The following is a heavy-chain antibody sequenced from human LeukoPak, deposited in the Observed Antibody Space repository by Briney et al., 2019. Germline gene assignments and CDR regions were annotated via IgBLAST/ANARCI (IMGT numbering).Heavy chain of an antibody. CDR3: ARVMSRYSERELPHAFDI. D-gene: IGHD1-26*01. CDR2: IIPILGIA. J-gene: IGHJ3*02. Sequence: SVKVSCKASGGTFSSYAISWVRQAPGQGLEWMGRIIPILGIANYAQKFQGRVTITADKSTSTAYMELSSLRSEDTAVYYCARVMSRYSERELPHAFDIWGQGTMVTVSS. V-gene: IGHV1-69*04. CDR1: GGTFSSYA.